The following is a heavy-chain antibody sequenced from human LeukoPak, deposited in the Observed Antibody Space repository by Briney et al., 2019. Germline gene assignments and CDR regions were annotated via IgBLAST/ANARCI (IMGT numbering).Heavy chain of an antibody. D-gene: IGHD3-9*01. Sequence: ASVKVSCKASGYTFTSYGISWVRQAPGQGLEWMGWISAYNGNTNYAQKLQGRVTLTTDTSTSTAYMELRSLRSDDTAVYYCARDRRYFDWLLADYWGQGTLVTVSS. CDR1: GYTFTSYG. J-gene: IGHJ4*02. CDR2: ISAYNGNT. CDR3: ARDRRYFDWLLADY. V-gene: IGHV1-18*04.